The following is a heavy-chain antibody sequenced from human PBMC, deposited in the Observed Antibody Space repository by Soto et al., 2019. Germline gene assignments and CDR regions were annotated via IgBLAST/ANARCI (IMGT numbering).Heavy chain of an antibody. V-gene: IGHV4-34*01. CDR2: INHSGST. CDR1: GGSFSGYY. CDR3: TARPDYYYSGMDV. J-gene: IGHJ6*02. Sequence: QVQLQQWGAGLLKPSETLSLTCAVYGGSFSGYYWSWIRQPPGKGLECIGEINHSGSTNYNPSLKSRVTISVDTSKNQFSLKLSSVTAADTAVYYCTARPDYYYSGMDVWGQGTTVTVSS. D-gene: IGHD6-6*01.